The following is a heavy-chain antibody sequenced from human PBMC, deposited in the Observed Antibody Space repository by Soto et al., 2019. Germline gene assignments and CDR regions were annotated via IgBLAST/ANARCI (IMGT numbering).Heavy chain of an antibody. J-gene: IGHJ6*02. CDR1: GFTFNNYA. V-gene: IGHV3-23*01. Sequence: EVQLLESGGGLVQPGGSLRLSCAASGFTFNNYAMSWVRQAPGMGLEWVSSISGDGGSTYYADSVRGRFTMTTDKSKNMLYLQMNSLRGEDTALYYCATAYYSSGIYYYGLDVWGQGTTVTVSS. CDR3: ATAYYSSGIYYYGLDV. CDR2: ISGDGGST. D-gene: IGHD3-10*01.